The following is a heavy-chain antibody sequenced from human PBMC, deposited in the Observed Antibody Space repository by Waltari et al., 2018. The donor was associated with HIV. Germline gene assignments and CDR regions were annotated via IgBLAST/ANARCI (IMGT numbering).Heavy chain of an antibody. D-gene: IGHD4-17*01. CDR2: IWYDGSKR. CDR1: GFTFSNHG. CDR3: VRDDYGTY. J-gene: IGHJ4*02. Sequence: QVHLVESGGGVVQPGRSLRLSCAAAGFTFSNHGRHGFRQAPGKGLEWVAVIWYDGSKRYYRDSVKGRFTISRDNSKNTLYLQMNSLRVEDTAVYYCVRDDYGTYWGQGTPVTVSS. V-gene: IGHV3-33*01.